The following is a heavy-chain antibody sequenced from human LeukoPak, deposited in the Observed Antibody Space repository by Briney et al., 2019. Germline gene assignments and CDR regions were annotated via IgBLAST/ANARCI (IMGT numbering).Heavy chain of an antibody. D-gene: IGHD6-19*01. CDR3: ARVQRGIAVALDY. J-gene: IGHJ4*02. V-gene: IGHV3-48*03. CDR2: ISTTGGSI. Sequence: GGSLRLSCAASGFTFSSYEMNWVRQAPGKGLEWVSYISTTGGSIYYADSVKGRFTISRDNVKNLLYLQMNSLRAEDTAVYYCARVQRGIAVALDYWGQGTLATVSS. CDR1: GFTFSSYE.